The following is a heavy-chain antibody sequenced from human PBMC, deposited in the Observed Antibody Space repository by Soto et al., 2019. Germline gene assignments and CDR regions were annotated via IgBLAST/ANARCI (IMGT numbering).Heavy chain of an antibody. D-gene: IGHD3-10*01. CDR3: ANFIRRYSPMAV. J-gene: IGHJ6*02. CDR2: ISGSGGST. CDR1: GFTFSSYA. Sequence: GSLRLSCAASGFTFSSYAMSWVRQAPGKGLEWVSAISGSGGSTYYADSVKGRFTIFRDNSKNTLYLQMNSLRAEDTAVYYCANFIRRYSPMAVWGQGTTVTVSS. V-gene: IGHV3-23*01.